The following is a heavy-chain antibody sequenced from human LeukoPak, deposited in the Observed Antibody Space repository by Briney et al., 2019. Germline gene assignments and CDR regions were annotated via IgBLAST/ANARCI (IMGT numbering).Heavy chain of an antibody. D-gene: IGHD5-18*01. CDR1: GGSISSGSYY. CDR3: ARQVGYSYGRFDY. Sequence: SQTLSLTCTVSGGSISSGSYYWSWIRQPAGKGLEWIGRIYTSGSTYYNPSLKSRVTISVDTSKNQFSLKLSSVTAADTAVYYCARQVGYSYGRFDYWGQGTLVTVSS. J-gene: IGHJ4*02. CDR2: IYTSGST. V-gene: IGHV4-61*02.